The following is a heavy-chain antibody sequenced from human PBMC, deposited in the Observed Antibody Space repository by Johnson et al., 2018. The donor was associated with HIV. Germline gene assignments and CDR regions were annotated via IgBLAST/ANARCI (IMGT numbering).Heavy chain of an antibody. V-gene: IGHV3-30*02. Sequence: QVQLVESGGVVVQPGGSLRLSCAASGFTFSSYGMHWVRQAPGKGLEWVAFIRYDGSNKYYTESVKGRFTISRDNSKNTLYLQMNSLRTEDTAVYYCAKGHTGYSGYEKGGHAFDIWGQGTMVTVSS. CDR2: IRYDGSNK. D-gene: IGHD5-12*01. J-gene: IGHJ3*02. CDR3: AKGHTGYSGYEKGGHAFDI. CDR1: GFTFSSYG.